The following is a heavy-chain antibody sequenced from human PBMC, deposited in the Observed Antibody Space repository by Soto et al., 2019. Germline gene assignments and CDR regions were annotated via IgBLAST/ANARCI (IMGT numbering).Heavy chain of an antibody. CDR1: GFTFSNYA. D-gene: IGHD1-7*01. V-gene: IGHV3-23*01. Sequence: PGGSLRLSCAASGFTFSNYAMSWVRQAPGKGLEWVSAISGSGGSTYYADSVKGRLTISRDNSKNTLYLQMDSLRAEDTATYYCAKDPMYNRNYYLADWAQGTLVTVSS. CDR3: AKDPMYNRNYYLAD. J-gene: IGHJ4*02. CDR2: ISGSGGST.